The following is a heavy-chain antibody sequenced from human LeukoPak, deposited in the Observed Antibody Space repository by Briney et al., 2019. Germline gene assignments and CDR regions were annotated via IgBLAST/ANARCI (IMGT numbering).Heavy chain of an antibody. CDR2: TYSGDSDT. CDR3: ARRLAVAGRGYYGMDV. Sequence: GGSRKISCKGSGYRFASYWIGWVRHMPGKGLEWMGYTYSGDSDTRFSPPFQGQVTISADKSINTAYLQWSSLKASDSAMYYCARRLAVAGRGYYGMDVWGQGTTVTVSS. V-gene: IGHV5-51*01. J-gene: IGHJ6*02. D-gene: IGHD6-19*01. CDR1: GYRFASYW.